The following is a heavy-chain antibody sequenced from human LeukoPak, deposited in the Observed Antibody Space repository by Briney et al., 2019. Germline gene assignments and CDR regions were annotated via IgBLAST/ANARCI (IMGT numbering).Heavy chain of an antibody. Sequence: NTSETLSLTCAVYGGSFSGYYWSWIRQPPGKGLEWIGEINHSGSTNYNPSLKSRVTISVDTSKNQFSLKLSSVTAADTAVYYCARVPFDYWGQGTLVTVSS. CDR2: INHSGST. CDR1: GGSFSGYY. J-gene: IGHJ4*02. CDR3: ARVPFDY. V-gene: IGHV4-34*01.